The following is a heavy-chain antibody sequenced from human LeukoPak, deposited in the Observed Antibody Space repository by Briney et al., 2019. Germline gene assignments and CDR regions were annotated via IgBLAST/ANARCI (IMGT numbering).Heavy chain of an antibody. CDR2: IYYSGST. V-gene: IGHV4-39*01. D-gene: IGHD3-16*01. Sequence: SETLSLTCTVSGGSISSSSYYWGWIRQPPGKGLEWIGSIYYSGSTYYNPSLKRRTTISVDTSKNQFSLKLSPGTDADTADYYCARRVWENYAWFDPWGQGTRVTVSS. CDR3: ARRVWENYAWFDP. J-gene: IGHJ5*02. CDR1: GGSISSSSYY.